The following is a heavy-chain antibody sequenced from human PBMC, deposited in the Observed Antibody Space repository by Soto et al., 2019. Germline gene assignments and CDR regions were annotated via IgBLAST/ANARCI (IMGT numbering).Heavy chain of an antibody. Sequence: GGSLRLSCAASGFTFDDYAMHWVRQAPGKGLEWVSGISWNSGSIGYADSVKGRFTISRDNAKNSLYLQMNSLRAEDTALYYCAKDMGGGWYYYYGMDVWGQGTTVTVSS. J-gene: IGHJ6*02. CDR3: AKDMGGGWYYYYGMDV. V-gene: IGHV3-9*01. D-gene: IGHD6-19*01. CDR2: ISWNSGSI. CDR1: GFTFDDYA.